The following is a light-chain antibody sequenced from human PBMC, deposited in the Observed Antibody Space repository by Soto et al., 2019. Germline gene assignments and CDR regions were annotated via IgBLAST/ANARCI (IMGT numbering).Light chain of an antibody. CDR2: GAS. CDR3: HQYGSSPFT. J-gene: IGKJ3*01. Sequence: EVVLTQSPATLSLSPGERATLSCRANQSVSANSLAWYQQKPGQAPRLLIYGASSRATGIPDRFSGSGSGTDFTLTISRLEPEDFAVFYCHQYGSSPFTFGPGTKWISN. V-gene: IGKV3-20*01. CDR1: QSVSANS.